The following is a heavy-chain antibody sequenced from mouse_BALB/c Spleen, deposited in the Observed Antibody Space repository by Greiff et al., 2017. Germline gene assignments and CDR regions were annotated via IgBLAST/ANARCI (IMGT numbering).Heavy chain of an antibody. D-gene: IGHD2-4*01. CDR2: ISSGGSYT. V-gene: IGHV5-6*01. Sequence: EVQLQESGGDLVKPGGSLKLSCAASGFTFSSYGMSWVRQTPDKRLEWVATISSGGSYTYYPDSVKGRFTISRDNAKNTLYLQMSSLKSEDTAMYYCARQVDYNYFDYWGQGTTLTVSS. CDR3: ARQVDYNYFDY. CDR1: GFTFSSYG. J-gene: IGHJ2*01.